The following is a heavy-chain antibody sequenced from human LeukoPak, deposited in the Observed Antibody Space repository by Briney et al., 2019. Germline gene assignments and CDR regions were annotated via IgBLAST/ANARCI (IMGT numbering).Heavy chain of an antibody. V-gene: IGHV3-30*04. Sequence: GGSLRLSCAASGLTFGSYAMHWVRQAPGKGLEWVAVIWYDGSNKNYADSVKGRFTISRDNSKNTLYLQMNSLRVEDTAVYYCARDGGSYRYDYWGQGTLVTVSS. CDR2: IWYDGSNK. J-gene: IGHJ4*02. CDR1: GLTFGSYA. D-gene: IGHD3-16*02. CDR3: ARDGGSYRYDY.